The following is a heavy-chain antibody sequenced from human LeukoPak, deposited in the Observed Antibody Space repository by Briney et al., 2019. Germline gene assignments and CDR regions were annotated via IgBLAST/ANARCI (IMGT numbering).Heavy chain of an antibody. V-gene: IGHV4-39*01. Sequence: SETLSLTCTVSGGSISSSSYYWGWVRQPPGKGREWIGSIYYSGSTYYNPSLKSRVTISVDTSKNQFSLKLSSVTAADTAVYYCARLSYYYDSSGPEYFQHWGQGTLVTVSS. D-gene: IGHD3-22*01. J-gene: IGHJ1*01. CDR2: IYYSGST. CDR1: GGSISSSSYY. CDR3: ARLSYYYDSSGPEYFQH.